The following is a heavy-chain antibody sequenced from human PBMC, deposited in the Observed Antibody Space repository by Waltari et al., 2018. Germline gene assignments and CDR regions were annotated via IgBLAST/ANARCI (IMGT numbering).Heavy chain of an antibody. CDR3: AKALGIMGFDC. V-gene: IGHV3-23*01. D-gene: IGHD3-16*01. CDR1: GIPFSPYA. Sequence: DVQLLESGGGVVQRGGSLRVACTASGIPFSPYAMAWVRQGLGQGLEWVSTISGSGNDTYYAESVKGRFTISRDNSKNTVFLQMNMLRVEDTANYYCAKALGIMGFDCWGQGTLVAVAS. J-gene: IGHJ4*02. CDR2: ISGSGNDT.